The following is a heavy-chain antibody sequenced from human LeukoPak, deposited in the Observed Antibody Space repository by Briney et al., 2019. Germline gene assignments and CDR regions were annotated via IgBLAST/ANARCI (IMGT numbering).Heavy chain of an antibody. V-gene: IGHV3-21*01. J-gene: IGHJ4*02. CDR1: GFTFSSYS. D-gene: IGHD6-19*01. CDR3: ARGGSGWYAYYFDF. CDR2: ISSSSSYI. Sequence: PGGSLRLSCAASGFTFSSYSMNWVRQAPGKGLEWVSSISSSSSYIYYADSVKGRFTISRDNAKNSLYLQMNSLRAEDTAVYYCARGGSGWYAYYFDFWGQGTPVTVSS.